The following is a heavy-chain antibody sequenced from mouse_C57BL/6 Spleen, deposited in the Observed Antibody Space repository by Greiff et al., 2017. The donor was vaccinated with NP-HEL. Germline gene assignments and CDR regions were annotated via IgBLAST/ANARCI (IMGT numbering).Heavy chain of an antibody. CDR1: GYTFTSYW. J-gene: IGHJ2*01. D-gene: IGHD4-1*01. CDR2: IDPSDSYT. CDR3: ARGTGTVSFDY. V-gene: IGHV1-50*01. Sequence: QVQLQQPGAELVKPGASVKLSCKASGYTFTSYWMQWVKQRPGQGLEWIGEIDPSDSYTNYNQKFKGKATLTVDTSSSTAYMQLSSLTSEDSAVYYCARGTGTVSFDYWGQGTTLTVSS.